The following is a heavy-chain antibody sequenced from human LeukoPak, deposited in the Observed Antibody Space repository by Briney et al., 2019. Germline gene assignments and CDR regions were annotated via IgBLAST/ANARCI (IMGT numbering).Heavy chain of an antibody. CDR3: ARDPPMYYYDEPGSRDAFDI. CDR1: GFTFSRYG. CDR2: IWYDGSNK. Sequence: GGSLRLSCAASGFTFSRYGMHWVRQAPGKGLEWVAAIWYDGSNKYYAESVKGRFTISRDNFKNTLHLQMNSLRAEDTAVYYCARDPPMYYYDEPGSRDAFDIWGQGTMVTVSS. D-gene: IGHD3-22*01. J-gene: IGHJ3*02. V-gene: IGHV3-33*01.